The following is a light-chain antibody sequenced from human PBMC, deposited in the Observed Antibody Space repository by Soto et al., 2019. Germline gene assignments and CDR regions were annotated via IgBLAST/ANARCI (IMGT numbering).Light chain of an antibody. CDR1: QDISNY. J-gene: IGKJ1*01. Sequence: DIQRTQSTSSLPASVGDRVTITCQASQDISNYLNWYPQXLGKAPKILIYYASNFETGVPSRFSGSGSGTDFTFTISSMPPEDVATDYCQQYSHLITFCQGTKVDIK. V-gene: IGKV1-33*01. CDR3: QQYSHLIT. CDR2: YAS.